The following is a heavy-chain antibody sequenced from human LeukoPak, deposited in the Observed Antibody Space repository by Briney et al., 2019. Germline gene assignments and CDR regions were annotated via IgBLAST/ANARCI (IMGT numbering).Heavy chain of an antibody. CDR2: ISSSSSYI. J-gene: IGHJ3*02. D-gene: IGHD3-10*01. CDR3: ARDRGSTHAFDI. CDR1: GFTFDDYA. Sequence: GGSLRLSCAASGFTFDDYAMHWVRQAPGKGLEWVSSISSSSSYIYYADSVKGRFTISRDNAKNSLYLQMNSLRAEDTAVYYCARDRGSTHAFDIWGQGTMVTVSS. V-gene: IGHV3-21*01.